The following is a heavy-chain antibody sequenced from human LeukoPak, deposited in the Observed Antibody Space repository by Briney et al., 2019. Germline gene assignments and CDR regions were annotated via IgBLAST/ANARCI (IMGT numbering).Heavy chain of an antibody. CDR3: ARRRSSTRYNWYFDL. D-gene: IGHD2-2*01. Sequence: PSQTLSLTCTVSGGSISSGGYYWSWIRQPPGKGLEWIGYIYHRGSTYYNPSLKSRVTISVDRSKNQFSLKLSSVTAADTAVYYCARRRSSTRYNWYFDLWGRGTLVTVSS. CDR2: IYHRGST. CDR1: GGSISSGGYY. V-gene: IGHV4-30-2*01. J-gene: IGHJ2*01.